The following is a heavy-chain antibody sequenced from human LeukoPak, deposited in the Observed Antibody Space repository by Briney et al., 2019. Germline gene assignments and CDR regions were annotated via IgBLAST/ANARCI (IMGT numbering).Heavy chain of an antibody. Sequence: SETLSLTCAVYGGSFSGYYWSWIRRPPGKGLEWIGEINHSGSTNYNPSLKSRVTISVDTSKNQFSLKLSSVTAADTAVYYCAGTRTRYYDILTGYFYWGQGTLVTVSS. CDR2: INHSGST. D-gene: IGHD3-9*01. CDR3: AGTRTRYYDILTGYFY. CDR1: GGSFSGYY. J-gene: IGHJ4*02. V-gene: IGHV4-34*01.